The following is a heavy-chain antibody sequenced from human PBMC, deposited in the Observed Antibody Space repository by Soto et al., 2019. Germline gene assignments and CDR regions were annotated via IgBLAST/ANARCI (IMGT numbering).Heavy chain of an antibody. CDR1: GFTLSGSA. CDR3: TSVYDYIWGSYRPQWYYFDY. CDR2: IRSKANSYAT. V-gene: IGHV3-73*01. J-gene: IGHJ4*02. Sequence: GGSLRLSCAASGFTLSGSAMHWVRQASGKGLEWVGRIRSKANSYATAYAASVKGRFTISRDDSKNTAYLQMNSLKTEDTAVYYCTSVYDYIWGSYRPQWYYFDYWGQGTLVTVSS. D-gene: IGHD3-16*02.